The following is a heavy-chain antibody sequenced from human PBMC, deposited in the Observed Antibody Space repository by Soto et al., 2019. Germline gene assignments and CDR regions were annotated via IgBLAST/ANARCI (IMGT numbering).Heavy chain of an antibody. Sequence: PSQTLSLTCAISGASVSSNSAAWNWIRQSPSRGLVWLGRTYYRSKWYNDYAVSVNSRITINPDTSKNQFSLQLNSVTPEDTAVYYCARDLYIYCSGWPHGSFDIWRQGTMVTVSS. D-gene: IGHD6-19*01. CDR3: ARDLYIYCSGWPHGSFDI. CDR1: GASVSSNSAA. J-gene: IGHJ3*02. CDR2: TYYRSKWYN. V-gene: IGHV6-1*01.